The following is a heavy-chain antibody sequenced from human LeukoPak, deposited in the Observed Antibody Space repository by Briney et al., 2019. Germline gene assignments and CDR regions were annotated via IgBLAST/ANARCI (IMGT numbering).Heavy chain of an antibody. D-gene: IGHD3-9*01. Sequence: GGSLRLSCAASGFTFSSYGMHWVRQAPGKGLEWVAFIRYDGSNKFYVDSVRGRFIISRDNSKNTLYLQMNSLRVEDTAVYYCARGPPYDILTGYYLDYWGQGTLVTVSS. CDR1: GFTFSSYG. CDR3: ARGPPYDILTGYYLDY. CDR2: IRYDGSNK. J-gene: IGHJ4*02. V-gene: IGHV3-30*02.